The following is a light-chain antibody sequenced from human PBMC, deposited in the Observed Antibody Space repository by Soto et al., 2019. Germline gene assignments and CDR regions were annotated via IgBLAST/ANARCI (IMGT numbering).Light chain of an antibody. Sequence: EIVMAQSPAAVSGSGGERASLWCRASQSVSNYLAWYQQKPGQAPRLLIYGASNRATGIPDRFSGSGSGTAFTLTISRLEPEDLAVYYCQQYGSSGTFGEGTKVDIK. J-gene: IGKJ4*02. V-gene: IGKV3-20*01. CDR1: QSVSNY. CDR2: GAS. CDR3: QQYGSSGT.